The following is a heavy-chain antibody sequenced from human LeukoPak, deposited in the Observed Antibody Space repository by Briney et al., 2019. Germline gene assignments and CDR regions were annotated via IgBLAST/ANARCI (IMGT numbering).Heavy chain of an antibody. CDR3: AARRGSYYYFDF. Sequence: KASGTLSLTCAVSGGSISSSNWWSWVRQPPGKGLEWIGEIYHSGSTNYNPSLKSRVTISVDKSKNQFSLKLSSVTAADTAVYYCAARRGSYYYFDFWGQGTLVTVSS. CDR2: IYHSGST. D-gene: IGHD1-26*01. V-gene: IGHV4-4*02. CDR1: GGSISSSNW. J-gene: IGHJ4*02.